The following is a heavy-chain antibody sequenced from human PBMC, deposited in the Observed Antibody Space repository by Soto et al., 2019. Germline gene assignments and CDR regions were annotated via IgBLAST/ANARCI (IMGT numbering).Heavy chain of an antibody. CDR2: INHSGST. CDR1: GGSFSDYY. CDR3: ARGLVPSWYGSGSYSYYYFGMDV. D-gene: IGHD3-10*01. V-gene: IGHV4-34*01. Sequence: SETLSLTCAVYGGSFSDYYWSWIRQPPGKGLEWIGEINHSGSTNYNPSLKSRVTISIDTSKNQFSLKLTSVTAADTAVYYCARGLVPSWYGSGSYSYYYFGMDVWGQGTTVTVSS. J-gene: IGHJ6*02.